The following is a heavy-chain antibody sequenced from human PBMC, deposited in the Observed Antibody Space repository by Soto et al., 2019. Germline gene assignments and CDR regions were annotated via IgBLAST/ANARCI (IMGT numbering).Heavy chain of an antibody. V-gene: IGHV4-34*01. CDR1: GGSLSGYS. CDR2: INQVGST. CDR3: ARNPRHLSGYLPGQH. D-gene: IGHD3-22*01. Sequence: QVQLQQWGAGVLKPSETLSLTCGVYGGSLSGYSWSWIRQPPGQGLQWIGDINQVGSTNYDPSLKSRVAISVDTAKNQFSLKLNSLTAADTGVYYCARNPRHLSGYLPGQHWGQGTLVIVSS. J-gene: IGHJ1*01.